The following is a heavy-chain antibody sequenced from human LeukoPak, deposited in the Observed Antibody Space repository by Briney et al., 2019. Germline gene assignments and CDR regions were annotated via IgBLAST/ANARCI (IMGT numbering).Heavy chain of an antibody. CDR2: ISSSSSYI. V-gene: IGHV3-21*01. CDR3: AKDGYNYGSGAFDY. D-gene: IGHD5-24*01. CDR1: GFTFSSYS. J-gene: IGHJ4*02. Sequence: SGGSLRLSCAASGFTFSSYSMNWVRQAPGKELEWVSSISSSSSYIYYADSVKGRFTISRDNAKNSLYLQMNSLRAEDTAVYYCAKDGYNYGSGAFDYWGQGTLVTVSS.